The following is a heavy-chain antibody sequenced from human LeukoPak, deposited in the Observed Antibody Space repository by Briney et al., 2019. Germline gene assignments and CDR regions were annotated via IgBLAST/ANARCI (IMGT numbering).Heavy chain of an antibody. V-gene: IGHV4-34*01. CDR2: ISQRGRT. CDR3: ARVNYPYCSATYGYGGISDY. J-gene: IGHJ4*02. Sequence: SETLSLTCAVYGGSLSDYYWNWMRQPTGEGREWIGHISQRGRTYYKRSLKSRVTISVDTSKNQFSLKLSSVSAADTAVYYCARVNYPYCSATYGYGGISDYWGQGTLVTVSS. D-gene: IGHD2-2*01. CDR1: GGSLSDYY.